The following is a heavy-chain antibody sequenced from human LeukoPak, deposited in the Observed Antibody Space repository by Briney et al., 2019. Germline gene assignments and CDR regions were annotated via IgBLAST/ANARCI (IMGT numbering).Heavy chain of an antibody. J-gene: IGHJ5*02. D-gene: IGHD5-12*01. V-gene: IGHV1-2*02. CDR3: TREARAGNWFDP. CDR2: INPDSGGT. Sequence: ASVKVSCKASGYTFNDYYIHWVRQAPGQGLEWMGWINPDSGGTKYAQKFQGRDTMTRDTSIRTVYMELSRLTYDDTAVFYCTREARAGNWFDPWGQGTLVTVSS. CDR1: GYTFNDYY.